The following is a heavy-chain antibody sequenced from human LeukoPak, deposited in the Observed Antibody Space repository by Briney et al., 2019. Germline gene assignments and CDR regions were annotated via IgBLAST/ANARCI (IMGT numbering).Heavy chain of an antibody. Sequence: VGSLRVACAATGLTFRTYSMHWVRQAAGKGLGWVAILSYDGGQKYLAYSVEGRFNISRENSRHALSLEMYSLRAEHTSVNNFARAPSTSWHNFDSWGQGILVTVSS. CDR3: ARAPSTSWHNFDS. CDR2: LSYDGGQK. V-gene: IGHV3-30-3*01. CDR1: GLTFRTYS. J-gene: IGHJ4*02. D-gene: IGHD6-13*01.